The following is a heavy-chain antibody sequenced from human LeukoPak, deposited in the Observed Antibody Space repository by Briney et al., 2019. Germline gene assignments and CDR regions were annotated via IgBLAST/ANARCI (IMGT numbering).Heavy chain of an antibody. D-gene: IGHD1-26*01. Sequence: GGSLRLSCAASGFTFSNAWMSWVRQAPGKGLEWVGRIKSKTDGRTTEYAAPVKGRFTISRDDSKNTLYLQMNSVRAEDTAVYYCARDSGSYCRDYWGQGTLVTVSS. CDR2: IKSKTDGRTT. CDR3: ARDSGSYCRDY. CDR1: GFTFSNAW. J-gene: IGHJ4*02. V-gene: IGHV3-15*01.